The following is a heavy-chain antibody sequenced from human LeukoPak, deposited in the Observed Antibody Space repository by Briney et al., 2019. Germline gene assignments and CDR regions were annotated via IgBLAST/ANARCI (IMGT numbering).Heavy chain of an antibody. CDR1: GGSISSYY. CDR3: ARERVGSGNWNAYYYYYYMDV. V-gene: IGHV4-4*07. D-gene: IGHD1-1*01. J-gene: IGHJ6*03. Sequence: SETLSLTCTVSGGSISSYYWSWIRQPAGEGLEWIGRIYTSGSTNYNPSLKSRVTMSVDTSKNQFSLKLSSVNAADTAVYYCARERVGSGNWNAYYYYYYMDVWGKGTTVTISS. CDR2: IYTSGST.